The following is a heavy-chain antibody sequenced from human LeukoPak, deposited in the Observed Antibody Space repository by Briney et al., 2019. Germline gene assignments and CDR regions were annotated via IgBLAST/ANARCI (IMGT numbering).Heavy chain of an antibody. J-gene: IGHJ4*02. Sequence: GGSLRLSCAVSGFTFSSYSMNWVRQAPGKGLEWVSSITGSSSNIYYADSVKGRFTISRDNSKNTLYLQMNSLRAEDTAIYYCAKNYDSTIHYFDYWGQGTLV. CDR1: GFTFSSYS. V-gene: IGHV3-21*01. CDR3: AKNYDSTIHYFDY. D-gene: IGHD3-3*01. CDR2: ITGSSSNI.